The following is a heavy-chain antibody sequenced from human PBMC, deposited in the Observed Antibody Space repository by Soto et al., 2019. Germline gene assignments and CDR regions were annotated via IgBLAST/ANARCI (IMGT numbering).Heavy chain of an antibody. V-gene: IGHV3-13*04. J-gene: IGHJ5*02. CDR3: ARALGGWPDWVWFDP. Sequence: GGSLRLSCAASGFTFSSYDMHWVRQATGKGLEWVSAIGTAGDTYYPGSVKGRFTISRENAKNSLYLQMNSLRAGDTAVYYCARALGGWPDWVWFDPWGQGTLVTVSS. CDR2: IGTAGDT. CDR1: GFTFSSYD. D-gene: IGHD2-8*01.